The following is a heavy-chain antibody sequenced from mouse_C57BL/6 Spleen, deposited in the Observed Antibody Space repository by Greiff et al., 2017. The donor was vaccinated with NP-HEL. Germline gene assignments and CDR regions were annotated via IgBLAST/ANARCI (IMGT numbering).Heavy chain of an antibody. CDR2: ISGGGGNT. Sequence: EVQLVESGGGLVKPGGSLKLSCAASGFTFSSYTMSWVRQTPEKRLEWVATISGGGGNTYYPDSVKGRFTISRDNAKNTLYLQMSSLRSEDTALYYCARQGYGSSYGAMDYWGQGTSVTVSS. CDR3: ARQGYGSSYGAMDY. V-gene: IGHV5-9*01. CDR1: GFTFSSYT. J-gene: IGHJ4*01. D-gene: IGHD1-1*01.